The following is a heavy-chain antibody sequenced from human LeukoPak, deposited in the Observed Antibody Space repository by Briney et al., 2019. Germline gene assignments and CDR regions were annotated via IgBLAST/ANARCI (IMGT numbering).Heavy chain of an antibody. CDR3: ASTRPDYYDSSGYYY. V-gene: IGHV4-39*01. J-gene: IGHJ4*02. CDR1: GGSISRSTSY. CDR2: IYYSGST. D-gene: IGHD3-22*01. Sequence: SETLSLTCTVSGGSISRSTSYWGWIRQPPGKRLEWIGHIYYSGSTYYNPSLKSRVTISVDTSKNQFSLKLISVTAADTAVYYCASTRPDYYDSSGYYYWGQGTLVTVSS.